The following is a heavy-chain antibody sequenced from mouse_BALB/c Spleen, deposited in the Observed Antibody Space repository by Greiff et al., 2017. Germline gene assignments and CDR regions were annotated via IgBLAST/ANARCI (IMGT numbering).Heavy chain of an antibody. CDR1: GYSITSGYY. D-gene: IGHD2-14*01. Sequence: EVKLQESGPGLVKPSQSLSLTCSVTGYSITSGYYWNWIRQFPGNKLEWMGYISYDGSNNYNPSLKNRISITRDTSKNQFFLKLNSVTTEDTATYYCARSYYRYDECAAYWGQGTLVTVSA. V-gene: IGHV3-6*02. J-gene: IGHJ3*01. CDR3: ARSYYRYDECAAY. CDR2: ISYDGSN.